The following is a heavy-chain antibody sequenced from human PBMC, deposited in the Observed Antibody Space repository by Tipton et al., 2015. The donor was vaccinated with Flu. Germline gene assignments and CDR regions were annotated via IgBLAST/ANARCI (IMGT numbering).Heavy chain of an antibody. CDR2: IYYSGTT. CDR3: ARVGRNGYFSTRRLDP. J-gene: IGHJ5*02. CDR1: GGSISDYY. Sequence: TLSLTCTVSGGSISDYYWSWIRQPPGKGLEWIGYIYYSGTTNYNPSLKSRVTILVDTSKNQLSLKMKSVTAADTAVYYCARVGRNGYFSTRRLDPWGQGTLVSVSS. V-gene: IGHV4-59*01. D-gene: IGHD3-3*01.